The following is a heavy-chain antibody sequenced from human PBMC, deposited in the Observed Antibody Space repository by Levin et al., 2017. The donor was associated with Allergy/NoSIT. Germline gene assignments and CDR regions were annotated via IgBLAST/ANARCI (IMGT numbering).Heavy chain of an antibody. J-gene: IGHJ4*02. Sequence: GASVKVSCKASGYTFTSYGISWVRQAPGQGLEWMGWISAYNGNTNYAQKLQGRVTMTTDTSTSTAYMELRSLRSDDTAVYYCARDPTYYDYVWGSYRPAGRARYFDYWGQGTLVTVSS. V-gene: IGHV1-18*01. CDR1: GYTFTSYG. CDR3: ARDPTYYDYVWGSYRPAGRARYFDY. CDR2: ISAYNGNT. D-gene: IGHD3-16*02.